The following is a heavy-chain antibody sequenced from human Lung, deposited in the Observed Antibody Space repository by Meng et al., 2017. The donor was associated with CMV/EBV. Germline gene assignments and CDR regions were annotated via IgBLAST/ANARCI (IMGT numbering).Heavy chain of an antibody. V-gene: IGHV3-33*06. Sequence: GESXKISCAASGFTFSSYGMHWVRQAPGKGLEWVAVIWYDGSDKYYADSVKGRFTISRDNSKNTLYLQMNSLRAEDTAVYYCAKGDYYGSGRSIDYWGQGXLVTVSS. CDR2: IWYDGSDK. D-gene: IGHD3-10*01. CDR3: AKGDYYGSGRSIDY. CDR1: GFTFSSYG. J-gene: IGHJ4*02.